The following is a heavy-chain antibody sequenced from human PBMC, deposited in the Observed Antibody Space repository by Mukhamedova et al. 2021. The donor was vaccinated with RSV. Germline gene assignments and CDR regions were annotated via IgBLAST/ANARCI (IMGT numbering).Heavy chain of an antibody. V-gene: IGHV1-18*01. D-gene: IGHD2-2*01. Sequence: GNTNYAQKLQGRVTMTTDTSTSTAYMELRSLRSDDTAVYYCARDGDIVVVPAHYYYYGMDVWGQGTTVTVSS. CDR2: GNT. CDR3: ARDGDIVVVPAHYYYYGMDV. J-gene: IGHJ6*02.